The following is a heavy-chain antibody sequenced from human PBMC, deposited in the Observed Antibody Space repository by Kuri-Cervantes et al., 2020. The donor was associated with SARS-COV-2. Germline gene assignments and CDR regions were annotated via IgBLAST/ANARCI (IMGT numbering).Heavy chain of an antibody. CDR2: INPSGGST. CDR1: GNTFTSYY. Sequence: SVTVSCKASGNTFTSYYMHWVRQAPGQGLEWMGIINPSGGSTSYAQKFQGRVTMTRDTSTSTVYMELSSLRSEDTAVYYCARATPMIVVVTAAFDIWGQGTMVTVSS. J-gene: IGHJ3*02. V-gene: IGHV1-46*01. CDR3: ARATPMIVVVTAAFDI. D-gene: IGHD3-22*01.